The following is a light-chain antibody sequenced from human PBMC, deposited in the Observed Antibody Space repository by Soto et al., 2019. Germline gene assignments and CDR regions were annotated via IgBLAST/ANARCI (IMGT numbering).Light chain of an antibody. J-gene: IGKJ1*01. V-gene: IGKV3-20*01. CDR1: QGVSSTY. Sequence: EIVLTQSPGTLSLSLGGRATLSCRASQGVSSTYLAWYQQRLGQAPRLLIFGASDRATGIPDRFSGSGSGTDFTLTISRLEPEDFAVYYCQQYGSSGTFGQGTKVDIK. CDR3: QQYGSSGT. CDR2: GAS.